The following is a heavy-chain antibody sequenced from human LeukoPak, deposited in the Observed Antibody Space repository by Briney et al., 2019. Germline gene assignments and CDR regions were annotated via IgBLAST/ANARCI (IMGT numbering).Heavy chain of an antibody. V-gene: IGHV1-18*01. J-gene: IGHJ3*02. CDR3: ARGPMGVLWEPLTDGAFDI. D-gene: IGHD1-26*01. Sequence: GASVKVSCKASGYTFTSYGISWVRQAPGQGLEWMGWISAYNGNTNYAQKLQGRVTMTTDTSTSTAYMELRSLRSDDTAVYYCARGPMGVLWEPLTDGAFDIWGQGTMVTVSS. CDR2: ISAYNGNT. CDR1: GYTFTSYG.